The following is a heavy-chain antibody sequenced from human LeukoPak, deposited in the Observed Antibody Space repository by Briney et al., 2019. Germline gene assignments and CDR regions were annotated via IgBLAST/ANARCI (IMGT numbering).Heavy chain of an antibody. CDR2: ISHDGSNK. CDR1: GFTFRSYA. D-gene: IGHD6-13*01. V-gene: IGHV3-30*04. J-gene: IGHJ4*02. CDR3: SAGIDY. Sequence: PGGSLRLSCATSGFTFRSYAMIWVRQAPGKGLEWMAFISHDGSNKYYTDSVKGRFTISRDNSKNTLYLQMNSLRVEDTAVYYCSAGIDYWGQGTLVTVSS.